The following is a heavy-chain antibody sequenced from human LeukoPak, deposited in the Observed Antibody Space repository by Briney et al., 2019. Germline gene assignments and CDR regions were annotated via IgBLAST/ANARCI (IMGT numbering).Heavy chain of an antibody. J-gene: IGHJ4*02. CDR2: IYHSGST. Sequence: SETLSLTCTVSGGSISSSSYYWGWLRQPPGKGLEWIGNIYHSGSTYYNPSLKSRVTISIDTSKNQFSLKLSSVTAADTAVYYCASTNTETTYGYWGQGTLVTVSS. CDR3: ASTNTETTYGY. CDR1: GGSISSSSYY. D-gene: IGHD4-11*01. V-gene: IGHV4-39*01.